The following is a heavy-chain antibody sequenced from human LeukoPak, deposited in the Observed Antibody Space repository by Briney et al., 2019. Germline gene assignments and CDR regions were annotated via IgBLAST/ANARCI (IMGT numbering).Heavy chain of an antibody. D-gene: IGHD6-13*01. CDR3: ARDLSSWSAYYYMDV. CDR2: INPNSGGT. Sequence: ASVTVSCKASGYTFTGYYMHWVRQAPGQGLEWMGWINPNSGGTNYAQKFQGRVTMTRDTSISTAYMELSRLRSDDTAVYYCARDLSSWSAYYYMDVWGKGTTVTVSS. CDR1: GYTFTGYY. J-gene: IGHJ6*03. V-gene: IGHV1-2*02.